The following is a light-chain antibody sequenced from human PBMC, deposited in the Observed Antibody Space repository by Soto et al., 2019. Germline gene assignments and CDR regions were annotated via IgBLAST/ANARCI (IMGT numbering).Light chain of an antibody. CDR1: AGSVSTDYY. CDR3: VLYFGSGNVV. Sequence: QAVVTQEPSFSVSPGGTVTLTCGLRAGSVSTDYYPSWYQQTPGQAPRTLIYSTNSRSSGVPDRFSGAILGNKAALTITGAQADDESDYYCVLYFGSGNVVFGGGTKVTVL. V-gene: IGLV8-61*01. CDR2: STN. J-gene: IGLJ2*01.